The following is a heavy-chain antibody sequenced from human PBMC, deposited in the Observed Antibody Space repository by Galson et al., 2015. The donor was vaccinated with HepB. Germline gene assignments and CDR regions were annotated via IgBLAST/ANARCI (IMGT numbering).Heavy chain of an antibody. CDR2: ISSSGSTI. V-gene: IGHV3-11*01. D-gene: IGHD6-13*01. CDR1: GFTFSDYY. Sequence: SLRLSCAASGFTFSDYYMSWIRQAPGKGLEWVSYISSSGSTIYYADSVKGRFTISRDNAKNSLYLQMNSLRAEDTAVYYCARLGYSSSWYPYYFDYWGQGTLVTVSS. CDR3: ARLGYSSSWYPYYFDY. J-gene: IGHJ4*02.